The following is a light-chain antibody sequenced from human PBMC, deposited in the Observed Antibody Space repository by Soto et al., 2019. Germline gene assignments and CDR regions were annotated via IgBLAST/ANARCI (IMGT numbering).Light chain of an antibody. CDR1: SSDVGGYEF. J-gene: IGLJ1*01. CDR3: SSYTSSGTYV. V-gene: IGLV2-14*01. CDR2: DVS. Sequence: QSALTQPASVSASPGQSITISCTGTSSDVGGYEFVSWYQQHPDNAPKLIIYDVSDRPSGESSRFSGSKSANTASLTISGLQAEDEADYYCSSYTSSGTYVFGTGTKVTLL.